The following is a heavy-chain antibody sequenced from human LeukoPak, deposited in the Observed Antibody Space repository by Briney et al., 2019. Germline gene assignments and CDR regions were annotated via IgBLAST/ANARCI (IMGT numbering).Heavy chain of an antibody. D-gene: IGHD3-3*01. V-gene: IGHV1-2*02. Sequence: ASVKVSCKASGYTFTSYDINWVRQAPGQGLEWMGWINPNSGGTNYAQKFQGRVTMTRDTSISTAYMELSRLRSDDTAVYYCARDGLRDYDFWSGYWYKNWFDPWGQGTLVTVSS. CDR1: GYTFTSYD. J-gene: IGHJ5*02. CDR2: INPNSGGT. CDR3: ARDGLRDYDFWSGYWYKNWFDP.